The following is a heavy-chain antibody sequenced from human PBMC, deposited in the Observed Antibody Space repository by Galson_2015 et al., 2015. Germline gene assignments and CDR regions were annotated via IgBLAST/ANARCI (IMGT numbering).Heavy chain of an antibody. CDR2: IYPSDSET. J-gene: IGHJ4*02. CDR1: GYSFSIYW. V-gene: IGHV5-51*01. Sequence: QSGAEVKKPGESLEISCKASGYSFSIYWIGWVRQEPGEGLELVGIIYPSDSETRYSPSFQGHVTISADTSINTAYLQWNSLQTSDTAMYYCVRRPLYSGSYFGYFDYWGQGTLVPVSS. D-gene: IGHD1-26*01. CDR3: VRRPLYSGSYFGYFDY.